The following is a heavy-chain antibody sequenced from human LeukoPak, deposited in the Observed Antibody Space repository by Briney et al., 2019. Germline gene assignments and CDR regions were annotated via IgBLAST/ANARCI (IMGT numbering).Heavy chain of an antibody. V-gene: IGHV3-21*01. CDR2: ISSSSSYI. CDR3: ARDYDFWSGYSRGGGGDYYYTDV. J-gene: IGHJ6*03. D-gene: IGHD3-3*01. CDR1: GFTFSSYS. Sequence: GGSLRLSCAASGFTFSSYSMNWVRQAPGKGLEWVSSISSSSSYIYYADSVKGRFTISRDNAKNSLYLQMNSLRAEDTAVYYCARDYDFWSGYSRGGGGDYYYTDVWGKGTTVTVSS.